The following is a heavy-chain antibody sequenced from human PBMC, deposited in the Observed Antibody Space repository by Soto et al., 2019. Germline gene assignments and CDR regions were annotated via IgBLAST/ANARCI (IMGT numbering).Heavy chain of an antibody. J-gene: IGHJ6*03. D-gene: IGHD4-17*01. Sequence: GGSLRLSCAASGFTFSSYAMSWVRRAPGKGLEWVSAISGSGGSNYYADTVKGRFTISRDNSKNTVYLQMNSLRAEDTAVYYCAKLGTVTSNHYYYYYYMDVWGKGTTVTVSS. CDR2: ISGSGGSN. CDR1: GFTFSSYA. CDR3: AKLGTVTSNHYYYYYYMDV. V-gene: IGHV3-23*01.